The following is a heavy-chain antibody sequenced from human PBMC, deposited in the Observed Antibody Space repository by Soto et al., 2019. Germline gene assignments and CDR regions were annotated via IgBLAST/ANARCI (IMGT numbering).Heavy chain of an antibody. CDR3: ARALATDYYYYYGMDV. CDR2: IKQDGSKK. V-gene: IGHV3-7*03. D-gene: IGHD6-6*01. Sequence: GGSLGLSCAASGFTFSSYWMSWVRQAPGKGLEWVANIKQDGSKKYYVDSVKGRFTISRDNAKNSLYLQMNSLRAEDTAVYYCARALATDYYYYYGMDVWGQGTTVTVS. J-gene: IGHJ6*02. CDR1: GFTFSSYW.